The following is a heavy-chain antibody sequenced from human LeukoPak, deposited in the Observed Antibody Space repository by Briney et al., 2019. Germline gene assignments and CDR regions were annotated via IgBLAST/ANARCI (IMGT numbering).Heavy chain of an antibody. V-gene: IGHV1-24*01. CDR2: FDPEDGET. CDR3: ATLVTPAAIDYSNSFWFDP. D-gene: IGHD2-2*01. CDR1: GYTLTELS. Sequence: ASVKVSCKVSGYTLTELSMHWVRQAPGKGLEWMGGFDPEDGETIYAQKFQGRVTMTEDTSTDTAYMELSSLRSEDTAVYYCATLVTPAAIDYSNSFWFDPWGQGTLVTVSS. J-gene: IGHJ5*02.